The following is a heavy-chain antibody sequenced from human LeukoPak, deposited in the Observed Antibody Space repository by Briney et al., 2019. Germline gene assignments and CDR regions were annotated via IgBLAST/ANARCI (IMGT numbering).Heavy chain of an antibody. CDR3: ARDTYRFGSGSYPSFDY. V-gene: IGHV1-18*01. J-gene: IGHJ4*02. D-gene: IGHD3-10*01. CDR2: ISAYNGNT. Sequence: ASVKVSCKASGYTFTSYGISWVRQAPGQGLEWMGWISAYNGNTNYAQRLQGRVTMTTDTSTNTAYMELRSLRSDGTAVYYCARDTYRFGSGSYPSFDYWGQGTLVTVSS. CDR1: GYTFTSYG.